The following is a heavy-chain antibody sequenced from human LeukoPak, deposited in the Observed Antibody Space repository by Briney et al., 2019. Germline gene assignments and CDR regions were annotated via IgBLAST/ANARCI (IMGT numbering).Heavy chain of an antibody. CDR3: ARKGWAARTFDY. J-gene: IGHJ4*02. D-gene: IGHD6-6*01. CDR1: GGSIRSYY. V-gene: IGHV4-59*01. Sequence: KPSETLSLTCTVSGGSIRSYYWSWIRQPPGKGLEWIGYIYYSGSTNYNPSLKSRVTISVDTSKNQFSLKLSSVTAADTAVYYCARKGWAARTFDYWGQGTLVTVSS. CDR2: IYYSGST.